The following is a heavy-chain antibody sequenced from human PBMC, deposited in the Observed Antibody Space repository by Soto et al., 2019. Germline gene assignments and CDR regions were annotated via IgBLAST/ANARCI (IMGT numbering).Heavy chain of an antibody. CDR2: IIPIFGTA. Sequence: QVQLVQSGAEVKKPGSSVKVSCKASGGTFSSYAISWVRQAPGQGLEWMGGIIPIFGTANYAQKFQGRVTITADESTSTAYMELSSLRSEDTAVYYCAKEGASIAARWYFDLWGRGTLVTVSS. J-gene: IGHJ2*01. CDR1: GGTFSSYA. CDR3: AKEGASIAARWYFDL. D-gene: IGHD6-6*01. V-gene: IGHV1-69*01.